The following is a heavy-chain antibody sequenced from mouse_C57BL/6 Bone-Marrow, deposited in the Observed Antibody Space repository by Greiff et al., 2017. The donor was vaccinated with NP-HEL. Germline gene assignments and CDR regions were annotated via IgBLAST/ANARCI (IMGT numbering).Heavy chain of an antibody. CDR3: ARTPNWYFDV. CDR2: INPSSGYT. CDR1: GYTFTSYW. Sequence: VQGVESGAELAKPGASVKLSCKASGYTFTSYWMHWVKQRPGQGLEWIGYINPSSGYTKYNQKFKDKATLTADKSSSTAYMQLSSLTYEDSAVYYCARTPNWYFDVWGTGTTVTVSS. V-gene: IGHV1-7*01. J-gene: IGHJ1*03.